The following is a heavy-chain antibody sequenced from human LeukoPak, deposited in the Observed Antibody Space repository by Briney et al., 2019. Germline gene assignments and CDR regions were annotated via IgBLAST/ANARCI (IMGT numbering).Heavy chain of an antibody. CDR1: GFIFKNYY. D-gene: IGHD1-7*01. V-gene: IGHV3-74*01. Sequence: GGSLRLSCAASGFIFKNYYIHWVRQTPGKGLEWVSRIFPGGTVRNYADSVKGRFTVSRDDAKSTAYLEMNSLRAEDTAVYYCAKKALIGSTSRTWFGPWGQGTLVTVSS. J-gene: IGHJ5*02. CDR2: IFPGGTVR. CDR3: AKKALIGSTSRTWFGP.